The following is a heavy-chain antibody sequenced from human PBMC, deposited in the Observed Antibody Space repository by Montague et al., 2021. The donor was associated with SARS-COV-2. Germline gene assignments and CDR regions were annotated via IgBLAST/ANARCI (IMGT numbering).Heavy chain of an antibody. D-gene: IGHD1-1*01. CDR2: VHYTGTT. J-gene: IGHJ3*02. V-gene: IGHV4-39*01. CDR3: ARHRANAGSFDI. Sequence: SETLSLTCTVSGDSIRSDDKYWSWIRQPPGKGLEWIGSVHYTGTTSYNASLKSRLTISVDTSENQFSLKMTSVTAPDTAVYYCARHRANAGSFDIWGQGTMVTVSS. CDR1: GDSIRSDDKY.